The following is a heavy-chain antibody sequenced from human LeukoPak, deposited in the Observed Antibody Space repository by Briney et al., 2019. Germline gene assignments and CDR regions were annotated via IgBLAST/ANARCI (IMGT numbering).Heavy chain of an antibody. Sequence: GASVKVSCKASGYTFTSYGISWVRQAPGQGLEWMGWISAYNGNTNYAQKLQGRVTMTTDTSTSTAYMELRSLRSDDTAVYYCARARGYCSGGSCYSVHAFDIWGQGTMVTVSS. CDR1: GYTFTSYG. J-gene: IGHJ3*02. CDR3: ARARGYCSGGSCYSVHAFDI. D-gene: IGHD2-15*01. V-gene: IGHV1-18*01. CDR2: ISAYNGNT.